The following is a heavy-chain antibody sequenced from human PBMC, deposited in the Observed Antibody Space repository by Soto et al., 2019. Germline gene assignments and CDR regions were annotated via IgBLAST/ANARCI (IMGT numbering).Heavy chain of an antibody. J-gene: IGHJ3*02. D-gene: IGHD2-15*01. V-gene: IGHV3-33*01. CDR2: IWYDGSNK. CDR1: GFTFSSYG. CDR3: ARSPIVVSGRAAFDI. Sequence: ALRLSCAASGFTFSSYGMHWVRQAPGKGLEWVAVIWYDGSNKYYADSVKGRFTISRDNSKNTLYLQMNSLRAEDTAVYYCARSPIVVSGRAAFDIWGQGTMVTV.